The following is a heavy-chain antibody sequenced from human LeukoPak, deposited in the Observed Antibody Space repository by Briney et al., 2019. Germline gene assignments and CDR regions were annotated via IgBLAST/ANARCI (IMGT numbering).Heavy chain of an antibody. V-gene: IGHV3-7*01. CDR2: IKQDGSEK. Sequence: PGGSLRLSCAASGFTFNTFWMTWVRQTPGKGLEWVANIKQDGSEKYYVDSVKGRFTISRDNAKNSLYLQMNSLRAEDTAVYHCVRPISCCSTSCQPDYWGQGTLVTVSS. CDR3: VRPISCCSTSCQPDY. J-gene: IGHJ4*02. D-gene: IGHD2-2*01. CDR1: GFTFNTFW.